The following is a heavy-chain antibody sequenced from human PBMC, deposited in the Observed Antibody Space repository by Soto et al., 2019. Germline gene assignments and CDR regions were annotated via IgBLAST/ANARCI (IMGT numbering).Heavy chain of an antibody. Sequence: SETLSLTCTVSGGSISSYYWSWIRQPPGKGLEWIGYIYYSGSTNYNPSLKSRVTISVDTSKNQFSLKLSSVTAADTAVYYCARVGGGYDQKYYYYGMDVWGQGTTVTVSS. CDR3: ARVGGGYDQKYYYYGMDV. CDR1: GGSISSYY. V-gene: IGHV4-59*01. CDR2: IYYSGST. D-gene: IGHD5-12*01. J-gene: IGHJ6*02.